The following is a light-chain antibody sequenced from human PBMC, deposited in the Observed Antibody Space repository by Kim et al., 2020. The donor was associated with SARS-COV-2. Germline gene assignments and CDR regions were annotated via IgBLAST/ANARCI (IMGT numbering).Light chain of an antibody. J-gene: IGLJ1*01. CDR3: SSYTSSSTNYV. CDR2: DVR. V-gene: IGLV2-14*04. CDR1: SSDVGGYNY. Sequence: QSLTISCTGSSSDVGGYNYVSWYQQHPGKAPKVMIYDVRNRPSGVSDRFSGSKSGNTASLTISGLQAEDEADYYCSSYTSSSTNYVFGTGTKVTVL.